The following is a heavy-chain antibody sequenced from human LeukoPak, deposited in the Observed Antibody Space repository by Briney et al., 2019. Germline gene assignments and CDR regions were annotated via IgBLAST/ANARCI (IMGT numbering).Heavy chain of an antibody. CDR3: ARDSLEYSGSYYTYNWFDP. D-gene: IGHD1-26*01. J-gene: IGHJ5*02. V-gene: IGHV1-3*01. CDR2: INAGNGNT. Sequence: ASVKVSCKASGYTFTSYAMHWVRQAPGQRLEWMGWINAGNGNTKYSQKFQGRVTITRDTSASTAYMELSSLRSEDTAVYYCARDSLEYSGSYYTYNWFDPWGQGTLVTVSS. CDR1: GYTFTSYA.